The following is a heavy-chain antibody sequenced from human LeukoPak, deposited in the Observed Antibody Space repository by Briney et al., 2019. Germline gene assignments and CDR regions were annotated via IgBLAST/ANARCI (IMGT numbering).Heavy chain of an antibody. D-gene: IGHD4-17*01. CDR3: ARGTVTTYYYYGMDV. Sequence: GGSLRLSCAASGFTFSSYAMHWVRQAPGKGLEWVAVISYDGSNKYYADSVKGRFTISRDNSKNTLYLQMNSLRAEDTAVYYCARGTVTTYYYYGMDVWGQGTTVTVSS. J-gene: IGHJ6*02. V-gene: IGHV3-30-3*01. CDR2: ISYDGSNK. CDR1: GFTFSSYA.